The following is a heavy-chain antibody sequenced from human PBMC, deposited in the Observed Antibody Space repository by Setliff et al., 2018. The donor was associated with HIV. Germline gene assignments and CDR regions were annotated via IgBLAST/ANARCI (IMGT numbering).Heavy chain of an antibody. J-gene: IGHJ5*02. CDR2: INPHSGNT. D-gene: IGHD6-19*01. V-gene: IGHV1-2*02. Sequence: ASVKVSCKASGYTLAGYYMHWVRLAPGLGLEWMGWINPHSGNTDFAQRFQGRITMTRDTSINTVYMDLSRLTSDDTGIYYYARGGALSGFFFPNWLDPWGQGTLVTV. CDR3: ARGGALSGFFFPNWLDP. CDR1: GYTLAGYY.